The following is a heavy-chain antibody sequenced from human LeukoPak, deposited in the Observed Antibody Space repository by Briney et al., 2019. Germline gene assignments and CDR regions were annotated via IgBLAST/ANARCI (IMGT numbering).Heavy chain of an antibody. J-gene: IGHJ4*02. CDR2: ISSSSSYI. Sequence: GGSLRLSCAASGFTFSSYSMNWVRQAPGKGLEWVASISSSSSYIYYADSVKGRFTISTDNAKNSMYLQMSSLRAEDTAVYYCARDLRLAARPIDYWGQGTLVTDSS. CDR1: GFTFSSYS. V-gene: IGHV3-21*01. CDR3: ARDLRLAARPIDY. D-gene: IGHD6-6*01.